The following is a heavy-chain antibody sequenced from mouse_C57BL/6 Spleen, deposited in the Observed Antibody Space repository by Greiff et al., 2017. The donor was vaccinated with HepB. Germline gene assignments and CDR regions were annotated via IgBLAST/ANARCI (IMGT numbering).Heavy chain of an antibody. D-gene: IGHD1-1*01. CDR1: GFTFSDYY. J-gene: IGHJ3*01. CDR3: ARQGYYYGSPWFAY. CDR2: ISNGGGST. V-gene: IGHV5-12*01. Sequence: EVQLVESGGGLVQPGGSLKLSCAASGFTFSDYYMYWVRQTPEKRLEWVAYISNGGGSTYYPDTVKGRFTISRDNAKNTLYLQMSRLKSEDTAMYYCARQGYYYGSPWFAYWGQGTLVTVSA.